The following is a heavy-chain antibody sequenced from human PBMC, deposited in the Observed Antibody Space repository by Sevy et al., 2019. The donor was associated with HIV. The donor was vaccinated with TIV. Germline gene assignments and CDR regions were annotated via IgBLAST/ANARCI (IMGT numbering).Heavy chain of an antibody. CDR2: INGKGRST. CDR1: GFTFSGYA. CDR3: AKTINSGGGVVPAANYYYYGLDV. J-gene: IGHJ6*02. Sequence: GGSLRLSCAASGFTFSGYAMNWVRQAPGKGLEWVSAINGKGRSTHYADSVEGRFTISRDNSKNTLYLHMNSLRAEDTVVYYCAKTINSGGGVVPAANYYYYGLDVWGQGTTVTVSS. D-gene: IGHD2-2*01. V-gene: IGHV3-23*01.